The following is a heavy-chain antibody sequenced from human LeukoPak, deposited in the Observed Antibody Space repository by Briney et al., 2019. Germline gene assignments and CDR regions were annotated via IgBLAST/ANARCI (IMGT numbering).Heavy chain of an antibody. CDR1: GGSISSYY. D-gene: IGHD5-18*01. V-gene: IGHV4-59*01. Sequence: SGTLSLTCTVSGGSISSYYWGSIRQPPGKGLERVGYIYYTGSTNYNPSLTSLVTISVDTSQNQFSLKLRPVTAVAPGVYYFAGEASYMALAFDIWEQGTMVTVSS. CDR2: IYYTGST. J-gene: IGHJ3*02. CDR3: AGEASYMALAFDI.